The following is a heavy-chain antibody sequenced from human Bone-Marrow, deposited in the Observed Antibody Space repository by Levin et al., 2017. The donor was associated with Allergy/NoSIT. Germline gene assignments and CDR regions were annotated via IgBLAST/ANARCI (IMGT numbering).Heavy chain of an antibody. V-gene: IGHV3-30*18. Sequence: GGSLRLSCIGSGFMFRTYGMHWVRQAPGKGLEWVAVISFDGSQTSYADSAKGRFIISRDNSKNTVYLQMNSLTTDDTAIYYCAKGSSTSWLVGDYYYMDVWGKGSTVTVSS. CDR1: GFMFRTYG. CDR2: ISFDGSQT. D-gene: IGHD6-13*01. J-gene: IGHJ6*03. CDR3: AKGSSTSWLVGDYYYMDV.